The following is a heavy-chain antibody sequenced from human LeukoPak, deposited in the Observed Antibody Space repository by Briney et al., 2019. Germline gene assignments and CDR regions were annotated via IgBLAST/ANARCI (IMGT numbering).Heavy chain of an antibody. CDR1: GGSISSSSYY. CDR2: IYYSRST. J-gene: IGHJ4*02. Sequence: SETLSLTCTVSGGSISSSSYYWGWIRQPPGKGLEWIGSIYYSRSTYYNPSLESRVTISVDTSKNQFSLNLSSVTPADTAVYYCARHRRITMIVVVSNFGYWGQGTLVTVSS. D-gene: IGHD3-22*01. CDR3: ARHRRITMIVVVSNFGY. V-gene: IGHV4-39*01.